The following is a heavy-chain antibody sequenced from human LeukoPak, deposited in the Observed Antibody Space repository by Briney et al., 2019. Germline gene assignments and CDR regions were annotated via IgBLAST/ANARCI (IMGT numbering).Heavy chain of an antibody. J-gene: IGHJ4*02. CDR3: ATKQWLAPPPDS. V-gene: IGHV3-74*01. D-gene: IGHD6-19*01. CDR2: INTDGTVT. CDR1: GFTFSKYW. Sequence: GGSLRLSCADSGFTFSKYWMLWVRQAPGKGLESVSRINTDGTVTTYADSVKGRFTVSRDNADNTMFLQMNSVRDEDTAVYYCATKQWLAPPPDSWGQGTPVTVSS.